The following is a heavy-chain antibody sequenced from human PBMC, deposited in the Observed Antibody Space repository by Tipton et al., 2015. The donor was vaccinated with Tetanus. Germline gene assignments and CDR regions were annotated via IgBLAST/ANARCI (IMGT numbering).Heavy chain of an antibody. CDR2: ISGTGTTV. CDR3: ASGSTLDY. V-gene: IGHV3-48*01. Sequence: LRLSCAASGFTFSSYNMNWVRQAPGKGLEWVSHISGTGTTVDYADSVKGRFTISRDNAKNSVYLQMSSLRGDDTAVYYCASGSTLDYWGQGALVSVSS. CDR1: GFTFSSYN. D-gene: IGHD6-25*01. J-gene: IGHJ4*02.